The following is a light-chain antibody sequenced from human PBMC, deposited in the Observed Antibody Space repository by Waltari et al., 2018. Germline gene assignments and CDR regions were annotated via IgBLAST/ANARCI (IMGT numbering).Light chain of an antibody. CDR1: QGIRYD. CDR3: QQTYSSPLT. Sequence: AIQMTQSPSSLSASVGDRVTITCRASQGIRYDLGWYQQKPGKAPKLLIYAASSLQSGVPSRFSGGGAGTEFTLTISSLQPEDFASYYCQQTYSSPLTFGPGTKLDIK. J-gene: IGKJ3*01. V-gene: IGKV1-6*01. CDR2: AAS.